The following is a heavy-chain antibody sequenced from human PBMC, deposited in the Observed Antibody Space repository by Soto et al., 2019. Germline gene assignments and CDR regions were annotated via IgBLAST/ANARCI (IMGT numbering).Heavy chain of an antibody. D-gene: IGHD1-20*01. J-gene: IGHJ3*01. CDR1: GGSVSSGSYY. CDR2: IYYSGST. V-gene: IGHV4-61*01. CDR3: ARRYPPAFDF. Sequence: PSETLSLTCTVSGGSVSSGSYYWSWIRQPPGKGLEWIGYIYYSGSTNYNPSLKSRVTISVDTSKNQFSLKLSSVTAADTAVYYCARRYPPAFDFCGQGTMVTVS.